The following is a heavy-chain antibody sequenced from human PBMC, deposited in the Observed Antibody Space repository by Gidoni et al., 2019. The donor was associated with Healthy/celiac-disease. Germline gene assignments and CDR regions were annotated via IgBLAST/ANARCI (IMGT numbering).Heavy chain of an antibody. CDR1: GGSISSSNW. D-gene: IGHD1-7*01. Sequence: GLVKPSGTLSLTCAVSGGSISSSNWWSWVRQPPGKGLEWIGESYHSGSTNYNPSLKSRVTISVAKSKNQFALKLSSVTAADTAVYYCAISSETGTGSSWGQGTLVTVSS. CDR3: AISSETGTGSS. CDR2: SYHSGST. J-gene: IGHJ5*02. V-gene: IGHV4-4*02.